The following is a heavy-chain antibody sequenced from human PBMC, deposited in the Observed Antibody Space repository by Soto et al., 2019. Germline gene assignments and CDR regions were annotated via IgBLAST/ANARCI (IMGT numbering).Heavy chain of an antibody. CDR1: GLIFSNYK. D-gene: IGHD6-19*01. V-gene: IGHV3-74*01. J-gene: IGHJ4*02. Sequence: GSLRLSCAASGLIFSNYKMHWVRQAPGKGLVWVSRINTDGSIIDYADSVKGRFTVSRDTSKNQFSLKLSSVTAADTAVYYCARLPGGIAVAGTIDYWGQGTLVTVSS. CDR2: INTDGSII. CDR3: ARLPGGIAVAGTIDY.